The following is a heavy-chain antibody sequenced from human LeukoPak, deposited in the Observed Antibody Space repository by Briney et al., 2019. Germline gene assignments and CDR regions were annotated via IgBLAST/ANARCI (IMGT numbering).Heavy chain of an antibody. CDR2: IRSKAYGGTT. V-gene: IGHV3-49*04. D-gene: IGHD2-15*01. CDR1: GFTFSDYY. J-gene: IGHJ1*01. CDR3: TRDQTPYN. Sequence: PGGSLRLSCAASGFTFSDYYMTWVRQAPGKGLEWVGFIRSKAYGGTTEYAASVKGRFTISRDDSNSIAYLQMNSLKTEDTAVYYCTRDQTPYNWGQGNMVTVSS.